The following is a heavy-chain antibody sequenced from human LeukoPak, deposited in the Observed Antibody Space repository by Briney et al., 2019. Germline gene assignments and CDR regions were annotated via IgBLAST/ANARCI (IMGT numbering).Heavy chain of an antibody. CDR3: AWPNWNYCHFDL. Sequence: SETLSLTCTVFGGAINSDYWSWIRQPPGKGLEWIGYIYYTGRTSYNPSLESRVSISVDMSKNQFSLKVSSVTAADTAVYYCAWPNWNYCHFDLWGRGTLVTVSS. J-gene: IGHJ2*01. D-gene: IGHD1-20*01. V-gene: IGHV4-59*01. CDR1: GGAINSDY. CDR2: IYYTGRT.